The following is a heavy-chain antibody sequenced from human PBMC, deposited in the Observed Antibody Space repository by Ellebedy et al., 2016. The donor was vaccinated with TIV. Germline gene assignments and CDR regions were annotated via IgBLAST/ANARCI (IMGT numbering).Heavy chain of an antibody. D-gene: IGHD2-21*02. CDR3: ARRDIVLVTVEEYYYCMTS. V-gene: IGHV4-38-2*02. Sequence: SETLSLTCTVSGYFISDGYYWGWIRQPPGQGLEWIGSGYHSGSTFYNPSLKSRVPISVDTTKNQFSLRLASVTAADTAVYYCARRDIVLVTVEEYYYCMTSGAKGPRSPSP. CDR1: GYFISDGYY. CDR2: GYHSGST. J-gene: IGHJ6*03.